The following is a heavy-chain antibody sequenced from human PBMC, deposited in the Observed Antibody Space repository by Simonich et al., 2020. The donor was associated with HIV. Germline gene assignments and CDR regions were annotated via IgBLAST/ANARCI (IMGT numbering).Heavy chain of an antibody. V-gene: IGHV3-9*03. D-gene: IGHD6-6*01. CDR3: AKDRYSSSSGSFDY. CDR2: ISWNSGSI. CDR1: GFTFDDYA. J-gene: IGHJ4*02. Sequence: EVQLVESGGGLVQPGRSLRLSCAASGFTFDDYAMLWVRQAPGRGLERVSGISWNSGSIGYADSVKGRFTISRDNAKNSLYLQMNSLRAEDMALYYCAKDRYSSSSGSFDYWGQGTLVTVSS.